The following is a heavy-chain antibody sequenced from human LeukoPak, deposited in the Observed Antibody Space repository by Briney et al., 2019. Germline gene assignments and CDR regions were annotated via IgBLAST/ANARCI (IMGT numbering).Heavy chain of an antibody. D-gene: IGHD3-3*01. CDR1: GFTFSNYP. V-gene: IGHV3-23*01. J-gene: IGHJ4*02. Sequence: GGSLRLSCAASGFTFSNYPMSWVRQAPGQGLEWVSAISASGGGTYYADSVKGRSTISRDNSKNTLYLQMNSLRAEDTAVYYCAKESSGYYFDYWGQGTLVTVSS. CDR2: ISASGGGT. CDR3: AKESSGYYFDY.